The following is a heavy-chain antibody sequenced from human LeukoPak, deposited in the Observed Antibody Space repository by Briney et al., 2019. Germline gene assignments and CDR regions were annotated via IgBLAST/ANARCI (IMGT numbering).Heavy chain of an antibody. CDR1: GFTFSNNG. J-gene: IGHJ3*02. CDR2: ISDGGDTT. V-gene: IGHV3-23*01. Sequence: GGSLRLSCAASGFTFSNNGMTWVRQAPGKGMEWVTGISDGGDTTYDAGSVKGRFTVSRDNSKNILYLQMNNLRAEDTAVYFCARDRLGGHDASDIWGQGTTVTVSS. CDR3: ARDRLGGHDASDI. D-gene: IGHD3-16*01.